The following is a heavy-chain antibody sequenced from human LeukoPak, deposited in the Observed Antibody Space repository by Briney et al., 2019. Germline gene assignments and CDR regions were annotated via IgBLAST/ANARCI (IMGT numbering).Heavy chain of an antibody. Sequence: PSETLSLTCTVSGGSISSYYWSWIRQPPGKGLEWIGYIYYSGSTNYNPSLKSRVTISVDTSKNQFSLKLGSVTAADTAVYYCARVLPAAGTYYYYYMDVWGKGTTVIVSS. CDR2: IYYSGST. D-gene: IGHD6-13*01. V-gene: IGHV4-59*01. CDR3: ARVLPAAGTYYYYYMDV. CDR1: GGSISSYY. J-gene: IGHJ6*03.